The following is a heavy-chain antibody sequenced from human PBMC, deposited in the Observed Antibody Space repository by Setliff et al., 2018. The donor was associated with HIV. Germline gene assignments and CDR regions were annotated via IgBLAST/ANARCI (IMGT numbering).Heavy chain of an antibody. V-gene: IGHV3-74*03. Sequence: PGGSLRLSCAASGFTFRNYWIHWVRQAPGKGLVWVSRINSDGSSTTYADFVKGRFTISRDNAKNTLYLQMNSLRAEDTAVYSCARVRGGNSEWSYWGQGTLVTVSS. D-gene: IGHD2-15*01. J-gene: IGHJ4*02. CDR1: GFTFRNYW. CDR2: INSDGSST. CDR3: ARVRGGNSEWSY.